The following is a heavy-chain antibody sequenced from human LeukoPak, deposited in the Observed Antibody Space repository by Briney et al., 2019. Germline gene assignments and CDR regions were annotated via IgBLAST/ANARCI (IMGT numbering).Heavy chain of an antibody. Sequence: ASVKVSCKASGYTFTSCGISWVRQAPGQGLEWMGWISAYNGNTNYAQKLQGRVTMTTDTSTSTAYMELRSLRSDDTAVYHCARLGYCSGGSCAYYYYGMDVWGQGTTVTVSS. D-gene: IGHD2-15*01. CDR3: ARLGYCSGGSCAYYYYGMDV. CDR2: ISAYNGNT. V-gene: IGHV1-18*01. J-gene: IGHJ6*02. CDR1: GYTFTSCG.